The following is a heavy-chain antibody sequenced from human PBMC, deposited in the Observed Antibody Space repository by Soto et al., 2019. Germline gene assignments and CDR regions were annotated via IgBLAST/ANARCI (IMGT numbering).Heavy chain of an antibody. D-gene: IGHD3-10*01. CDR1: GGTFSSYA. V-gene: IGHV1-69*12. J-gene: IGHJ6*02. CDR2: IIPIFGTA. Sequence: QVQLVQSGAEVKKPGSSVKVSCKASGGTFSSYAISWVRQAPGQGLEWMGGIIPIFGTANYAQKFQGRVPLSAVQSTSHGYMEQSSLRAEDTAVHYCASGQFGRGLWYGTDVWGQGTTVTVSS. CDR3: ASGQFGRGLWYGTDV.